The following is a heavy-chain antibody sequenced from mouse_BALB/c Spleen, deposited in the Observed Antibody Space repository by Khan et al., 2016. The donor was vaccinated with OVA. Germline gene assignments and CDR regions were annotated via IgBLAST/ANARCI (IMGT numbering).Heavy chain of an antibody. CDR2: IWSGGST. D-gene: IGHD2-4*01. V-gene: IGHV2-2*02. Sequence: VQLQESGPGLVQPSQSLSITCTVSGFSLTTYGVHWVRQSPGKGLEWLGVIWSGGSTDYNAAFLSRLSISKDNSKSQVFFKMNSLQANDTAIYYCARNYDYDEGRAYWGQGTLVTVSA. CDR1: GFSLTTYG. CDR3: ARNYDYDEGRAY. J-gene: IGHJ3*01.